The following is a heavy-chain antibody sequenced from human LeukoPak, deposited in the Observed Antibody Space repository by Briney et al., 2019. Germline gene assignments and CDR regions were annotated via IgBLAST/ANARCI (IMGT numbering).Heavy chain of an antibody. V-gene: IGHV3-48*03. CDR1: GFTFSSYE. CDR3: AELGITMIGGV. CDR2: ISSSGSTI. J-gene: IGHJ6*04. D-gene: IGHD3-10*02. Sequence: PPGGCLRLSCAASGFTFSSYEMNWVRQAPGKGLEWVSYISSSGSTIYYADSVKGRFPISRDNDKNPLYLQMNSLRAEDTAVYYCAELGITMIGGVWGKGTTVTISS.